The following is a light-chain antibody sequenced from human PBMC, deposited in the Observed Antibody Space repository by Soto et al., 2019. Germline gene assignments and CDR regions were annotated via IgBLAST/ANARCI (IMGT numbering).Light chain of an antibody. Sequence: EIVLTQSPATLSLSPGERATLSCGASQSVSSSYLAWYQQKPGLAPRLLIYDASSRATGIPDRFSGSRSGTDFALTISRREPEDFAVYYCQQYGSSPPLTFGQGTRLEIK. V-gene: IGKV3D-20*01. CDR1: QSVSSSY. J-gene: IGKJ5*01. CDR3: QQYGSSPPLT. CDR2: DAS.